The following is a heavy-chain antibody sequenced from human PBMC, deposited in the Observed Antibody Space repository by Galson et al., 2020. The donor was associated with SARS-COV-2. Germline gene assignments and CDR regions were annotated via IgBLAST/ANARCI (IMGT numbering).Heavy chain of an antibody. D-gene: IGHD3-22*01. CDR3: ARETDDDSSSWYDY. Sequence: GGSLRLSCAASGFTFSSSAMHWVRQAPGKGLEWVAIISYDVTTIYKSDSVKGRFTISRDISKNILYLQMNRLRPEDTGVYYCARETDDDSSSWYDYWGQGTLVTVSP. V-gene: IGHV3-30*04. CDR2: ISYDVTTI. J-gene: IGHJ4*02. CDR1: GFTFSSSA.